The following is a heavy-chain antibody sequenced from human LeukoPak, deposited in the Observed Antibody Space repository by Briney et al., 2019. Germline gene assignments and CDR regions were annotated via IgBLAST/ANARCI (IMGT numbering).Heavy chain of an antibody. Sequence: ASETLSLTCTVSGGSISSYYWSWIRQPAGKGLEWIGRIYTSGSTNYNPSLKSRVTMSVDTSKNQFSLKLSSVTAADTAVYYCAREGTYCSSTSCYYDLADYWGQGTLVTVSS. J-gene: IGHJ4*02. CDR2: IYTSGST. CDR3: AREGTYCSSTSCYYDLADY. CDR1: GGSISSYY. D-gene: IGHD2-2*01. V-gene: IGHV4-4*07.